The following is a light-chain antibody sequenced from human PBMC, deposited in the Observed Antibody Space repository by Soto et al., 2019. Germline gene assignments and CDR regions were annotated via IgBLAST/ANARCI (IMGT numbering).Light chain of an antibody. V-gene: IGKV3-15*01. CDR2: GAS. CDR1: RSVSSN. Sequence: EIVMTQSPATLSVSPGERATLSCRASRSVSSNLAWYQQKPGQAPRLLIYGASTRATGIPARFSGSGSGTDFTLTISSLQSEDFAVYYCQQYNYLPNTFGQGTKLEIK. CDR3: QQYNYLPNT. J-gene: IGKJ2*01.